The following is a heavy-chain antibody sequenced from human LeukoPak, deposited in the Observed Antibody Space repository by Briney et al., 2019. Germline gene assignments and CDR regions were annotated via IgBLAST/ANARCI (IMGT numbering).Heavy chain of an antibody. Sequence: SETLSLTCAVYGGSFSGYYWRWIRQPPGKGLEWIGEINHSGSTNYNPSLKSRVTISVDTSKNQFSLKLSSVTAADTAVYYCARGLAGGCSSTSCPQRRARAGYYYMDVWGKGTTVTVSS. J-gene: IGHJ6*03. V-gene: IGHV4-34*01. CDR1: GGSFSGYY. CDR2: INHSGST. D-gene: IGHD2-2*01. CDR3: ARGLAGGCSSTSCPQRRARAGYYYMDV.